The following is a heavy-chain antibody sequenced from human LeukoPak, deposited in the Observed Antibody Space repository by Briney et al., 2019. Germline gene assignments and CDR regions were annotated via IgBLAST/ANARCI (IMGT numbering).Heavy chain of an antibody. D-gene: IGHD5-18*01. J-gene: IGHJ4*02. CDR3: AKDIGYSSVYGFDY. V-gene: IGHV3-9*01. Sequence: GGSLRLSCAASGFTFDDYAMHWVRQAPGKGLEWVSGISWNSGSIGYADSVKGRFTISRDNAKNSPYLQMNSLRAEDTALYYCAKDIGYSSVYGFDYWGQGTLVTVSS. CDR2: ISWNSGSI. CDR1: GFTFDDYA.